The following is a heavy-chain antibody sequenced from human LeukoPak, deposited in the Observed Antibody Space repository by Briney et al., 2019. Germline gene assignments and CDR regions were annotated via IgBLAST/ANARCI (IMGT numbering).Heavy chain of an antibody. CDR3: ARYTLTGYPPFDY. Sequence: ASVKVSCKAPGDTFGSYAISWVRQAHGQGLEWMGRTIHILGIAKYAQKFQGRLTITADTSTSTAYMELTNLRSDDTAVYYCARYTLTGYPPFDYWGQGTLVTVSS. D-gene: IGHD3-9*01. V-gene: IGHV1-69*04. J-gene: IGHJ4*02. CDR2: TIHILGIA. CDR1: GDTFGSYA.